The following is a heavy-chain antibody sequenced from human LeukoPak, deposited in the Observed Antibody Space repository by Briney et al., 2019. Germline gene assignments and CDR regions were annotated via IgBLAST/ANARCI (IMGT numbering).Heavy chain of an antibody. D-gene: IGHD3-3*01. J-gene: IGHJ5*02. CDR1: RASISDNY. CDR2: TYTSGDT. Sequence: SETLSLTSTVSRASISDNYWSWSRRPAGKALEWIGRTYTSGDTNYNPSLKSRASVSVDTSKNQFYLSLRYVTAADTALHYCTIGGASGSFAPWAPGTLVTVSS. V-gene: IGHV4-4*07. CDR3: TIGGASGSFAP.